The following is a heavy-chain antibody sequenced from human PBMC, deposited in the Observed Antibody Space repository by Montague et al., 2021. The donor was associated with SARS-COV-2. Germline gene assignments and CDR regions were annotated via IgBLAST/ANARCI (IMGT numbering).Heavy chain of an antibody. J-gene: IGHJ3*01. V-gene: IGHV4-39*02. CDR3: ARLKRYFDSSGSPSAFDF. D-gene: IGHD3-22*01. Sequence: SETLSLTCTVSGGSITNNIDYWACIRRPPGKGLEWIGSIYYTGNTYYNPSLKSRVTISVVTSKNHFTLKLISVTAAETAVYYCARLKRYFDSSGSPSAFDFWGQGTKVTVSS. CDR1: GGSITNNIDY. CDR2: IYYTGNT.